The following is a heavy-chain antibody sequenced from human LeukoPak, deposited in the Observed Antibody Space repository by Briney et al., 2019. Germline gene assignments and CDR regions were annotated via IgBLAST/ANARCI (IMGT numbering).Heavy chain of an antibody. CDR2: ISWNSGSI. Sequence: PGRSLRLSCAASGFTFDDYAMHWVRQAPGKGLEWVSGISWNSGSIGYADSVKGRFTISRDNAKNSLYLQMNSLRAEDTAVYYCAKVRPTYYHDSSGYPSRYSYFDYWGQGTLVTVSS. CDR3: AKVRPTYYHDSSGYPSRYSYFDY. J-gene: IGHJ4*02. V-gene: IGHV3-9*01. CDR1: GFTFDDYA. D-gene: IGHD3-22*01.